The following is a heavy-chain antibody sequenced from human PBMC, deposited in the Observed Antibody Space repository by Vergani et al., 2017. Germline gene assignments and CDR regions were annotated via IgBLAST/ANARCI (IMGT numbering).Heavy chain of an antibody. Sequence: EVQLVESGGGLIQPARSLRLSCAASGFTFDDYAMHWVRQAPGKGLEWVSGISWNSGSIGYADSVKGRFTISRDNAKNSLYLQMNSLRAEDTALYYCAKDSGSSTSCLIDYWGQGTLVTVSS. J-gene: IGHJ4*02. CDR3: AKDSGSSTSCLIDY. V-gene: IGHV3-9*01. D-gene: IGHD2-2*01. CDR2: ISWNSGSI. CDR1: GFTFDDYA.